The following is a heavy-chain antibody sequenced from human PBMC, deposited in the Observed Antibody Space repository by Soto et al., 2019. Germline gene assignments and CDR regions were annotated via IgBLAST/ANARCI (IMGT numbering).Heavy chain of an antibody. CDR2: INAGNGNT. V-gene: IGHV1-3*01. J-gene: IGHJ4*02. CDR1: GYTFSSHA. D-gene: IGHD3-3*01. CDR3: ARDGARITVFGVVYYFDY. Sequence: ASVKVSCKASGYTFSSHAMPWVRQAPGQRLEWMGWINAGNGNTKYSQNFQGRVAITRDTSASTAYMELRSLRSEDTAVYYCARDGARITVFGVVYYFDYWGQGTLVTVSS.